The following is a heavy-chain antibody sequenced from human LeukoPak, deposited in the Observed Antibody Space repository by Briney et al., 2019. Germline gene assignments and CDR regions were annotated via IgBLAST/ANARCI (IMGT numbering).Heavy chain of an antibody. CDR2: IYYSGST. D-gene: IGHD3-10*01. V-gene: IGHV4-31*03. Sequence: SETLSLTCTVSGGSISSGGYYWSWIRQHPGKGLEWIRYIYYSGSTYYNPSLKSRVTISVDTSKNQFSLKLSSVTAADTAVYYCARSYGSGSSYGMDVWGKGTTVTVSS. J-gene: IGHJ6*04. CDR1: GGSISSGGYY. CDR3: ARSYGSGSSYGMDV.